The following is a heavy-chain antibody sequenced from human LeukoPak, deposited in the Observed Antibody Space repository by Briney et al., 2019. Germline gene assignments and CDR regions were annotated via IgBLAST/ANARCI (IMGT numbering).Heavy chain of an antibody. J-gene: IGHJ4*02. V-gene: IGHV3-11*04. CDR2: ISSSGSTM. CDR1: GFTFSDYY. Sequence: GGSLRLSCAASGFTFSDYYMSWIRQAPGKGLEWVSYISSSGSTMYYADSVKGRFTISRDNAKNSPYLQMNSLRAEDTAVYYCARDPSFDILTSYDYWGQGTLVTVSS. D-gene: IGHD3-9*01. CDR3: ARDPSFDILTSYDY.